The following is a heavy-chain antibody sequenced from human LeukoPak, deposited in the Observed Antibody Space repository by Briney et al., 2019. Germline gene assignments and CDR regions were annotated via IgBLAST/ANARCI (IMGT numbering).Heavy chain of an antibody. Sequence: SGPTLVNPTQTLTLTCTFSGFSLRTSGMRVSWIRQPPGKALEWLARIDWDDDKFYSTSLKTRLTISKDTSKNQVVLTMTNMDPVDTATYYCARGYSSGFSFDYWGQGTLVTVSS. D-gene: IGHD6-19*01. CDR1: GFSLRTSGMR. V-gene: IGHV2-70*04. CDR3: ARGYSSGFSFDY. J-gene: IGHJ4*02. CDR2: IDWDDDK.